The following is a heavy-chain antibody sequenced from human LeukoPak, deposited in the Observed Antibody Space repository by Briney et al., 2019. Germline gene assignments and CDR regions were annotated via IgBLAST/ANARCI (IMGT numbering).Heavy chain of an antibody. CDR2: IKQDGSEK. CDR3: ALGDSFDY. Sequence: GGSLRLSCAASGFTFSSYSMNWVRQAPGKGLEWVANIKQDGSEKYYVDSVKGRFTISRDNAKNSLYLQMNSLRAEDTAVYYCALGDSFDYWGQGTLVTVSS. J-gene: IGHJ4*02. CDR1: GFTFSSYS. V-gene: IGHV3-7*01. D-gene: IGHD3-16*01.